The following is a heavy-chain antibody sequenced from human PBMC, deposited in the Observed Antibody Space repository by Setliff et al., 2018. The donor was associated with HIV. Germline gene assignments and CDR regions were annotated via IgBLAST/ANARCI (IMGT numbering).Heavy chain of an antibody. J-gene: IGHJ4*02. CDR2: MGGSSGDT. V-gene: IGHV3-23*01. D-gene: IGHD7-27*01. Sequence: GGSLRLSCAASGFTFNTYAMSWVRQAPGKGLEWVSSMGGSSGDTYYADSVKGRFTISGDNSKNTLDLQMNSLRDEDTAVYYCAKDWPNWGLDKWGQGTLVTVSS. CDR3: AKDWPNWGLDK. CDR1: GFTFNTYA.